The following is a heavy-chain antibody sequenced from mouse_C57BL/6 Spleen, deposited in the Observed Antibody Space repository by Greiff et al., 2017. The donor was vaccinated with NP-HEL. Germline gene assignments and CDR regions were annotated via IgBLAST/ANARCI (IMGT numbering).Heavy chain of an antibody. D-gene: IGHD1-1*01. CDR1: GFTFSDYG. CDR2: ISSGSSTI. J-gene: IGHJ3*01. Sequence: EVKVVESGGGLVKPGGSLKLSCAASGFTFSDYGMHWVRQAPEKGLEWVAYISSGSSTIYYADTVKGRFTISRDNAKNTLFLQMTSLRSEDTAMYYCARSHYGTWFAYWGQGTLVTVSA. V-gene: IGHV5-17*01. CDR3: ARSHYGTWFAY.